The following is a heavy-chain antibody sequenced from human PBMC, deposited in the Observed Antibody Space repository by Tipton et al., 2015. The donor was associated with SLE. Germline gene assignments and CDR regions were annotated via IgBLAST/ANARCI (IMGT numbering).Heavy chain of an antibody. CDR1: GGSFSGYY. J-gene: IGHJ4*02. D-gene: IGHD3-22*01. V-gene: IGHV4-34*01. Sequence: GLVKPSETLSLTCAVYGGSFSGYYWSWIRQPPGKGLEWIGEINHSGSTNYNPSLKSRVTISVDTSKNQFSLKLSSVTAADTAVYYCARATLGIVVVFDYWGQGTLVTVSS. CDR3: ARATLGIVVVFDY. CDR2: INHSGST.